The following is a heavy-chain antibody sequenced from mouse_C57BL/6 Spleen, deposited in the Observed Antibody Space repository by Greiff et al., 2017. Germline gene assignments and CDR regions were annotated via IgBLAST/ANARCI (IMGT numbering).Heavy chain of an antibody. J-gene: IGHJ2*01. V-gene: IGHV1-54*01. CDR1: GYAFTNYL. Sequence: QVQLKESGAELVRPGTSVKVSCKASGYAFTNYLIEWVKQRPGQGLEWIGVINPGSGGTNYNEKFKGKATLTADKSSSTAYMQLSSLTSEDSAVYFCARREDYWGQGTTLTVSS. CDR3: ARREDY. CDR2: INPGSGGT.